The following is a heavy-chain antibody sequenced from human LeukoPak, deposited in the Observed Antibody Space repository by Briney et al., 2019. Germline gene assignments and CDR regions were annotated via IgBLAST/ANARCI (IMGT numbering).Heavy chain of an antibody. J-gene: IGHJ4*02. CDR2: IYYSGST. D-gene: IGHD2-2*02. CDR3: ATPLVVPAAIGDY. CDR1: GGSISSSSYY. V-gene: IGHV4-39*01. Sequence: PSETLSLTCTVSGGSISSSSYYWGWIRQPPGKGLGWIGSIYYSGSTYYNPSLKSRVTISVDTCKNQFSLKLSSVTAADTAVYYCATPLVVPAAIGDYWGQGTLVTVSS.